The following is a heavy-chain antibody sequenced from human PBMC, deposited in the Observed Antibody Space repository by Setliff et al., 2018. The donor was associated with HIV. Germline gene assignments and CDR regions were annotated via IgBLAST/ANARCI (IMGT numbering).Heavy chain of an antibody. Sequence: ASVKVSCKASGYTFTSYDMNWVRQAPGQGLEWMGIINPSGGSSTYAQKFQGRVAMTRDTSTSTAYMELSSLRSEDTAVYYCSRGSSVGWEVLRSDYWGQGTLVTVSS. CDR3: SRGSSVGWEVLRSDY. V-gene: IGHV1-46*01. CDR1: GYTFTSYD. D-gene: IGHD1-26*01. J-gene: IGHJ4*02. CDR2: INPSGGSS.